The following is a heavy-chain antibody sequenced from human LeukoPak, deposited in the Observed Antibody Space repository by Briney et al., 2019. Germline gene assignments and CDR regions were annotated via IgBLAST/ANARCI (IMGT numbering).Heavy chain of an antibody. CDR3: ARGRIVAVPAAMLSETYYYYMDV. D-gene: IGHD2-2*01. J-gene: IGHJ6*03. CDR1: GGSFSGYY. V-gene: IGHV4-34*01. Sequence: SETLSLTCAVYGGSFSGYYWSWIRQPPGKGLEWIGEINHSGSTNYNPSLKSRVTISVDTSKNQFSLKLSSVTAADTAVYYCARGRIVAVPAAMLSETYYYYMDVWGKGTTVTVSS. CDR2: INHSGST.